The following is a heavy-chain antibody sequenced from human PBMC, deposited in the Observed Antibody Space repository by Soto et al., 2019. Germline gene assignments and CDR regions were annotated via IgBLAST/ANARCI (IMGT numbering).Heavy chain of an antibody. Sequence: GGSLRLSCAASGFTFSSYAMSWVRQAPGKGLEWVSAISGSGGSTYYADSVKGRFTISRDNSKNTLYLQMNSLRAEDTAVYYCAKDPILGVWDIVVVVAAPTFDPWGQGTLVTVSS. V-gene: IGHV3-23*01. CDR3: AKDPILGVWDIVVVVAAPTFDP. D-gene: IGHD2-15*01. J-gene: IGHJ5*02. CDR2: ISGSGGST. CDR1: GFTFSSYA.